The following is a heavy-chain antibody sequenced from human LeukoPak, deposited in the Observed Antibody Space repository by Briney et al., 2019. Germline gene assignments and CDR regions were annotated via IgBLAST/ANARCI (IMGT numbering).Heavy chain of an antibody. CDR2: THNSGTT. V-gene: IGHV4-59*13. J-gene: IGHJ5*02. CDR1: GASTSSYF. D-gene: IGHD4-17*01. Sequence: SETLSLTCSVFGASTSSYFWSWIRQSSGKGLEWIGFTHNSGTTSSNPSLKSRVTISMDTSKSQISLKLSSVTAADTAVYYCARSKGGFGDYGSWFDPWGQGTLVTVSA. CDR3: ARSKGGFGDYGSWFDP.